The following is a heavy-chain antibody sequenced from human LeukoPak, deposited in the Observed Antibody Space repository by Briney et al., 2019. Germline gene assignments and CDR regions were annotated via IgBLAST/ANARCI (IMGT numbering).Heavy chain of an antibody. Sequence: PSGTLSLTCTVSGDSINSFDLWSWVRQPPGKGLEWIGEMYLSGTTHSNPSVKSRVTISIDKSKNQFSLKLTSLTAADTAVYYCARGAGGYRFDPWGQGTLVTVSS. J-gene: IGHJ5*02. D-gene: IGHD1-1*01. CDR1: GDSINSFDL. CDR3: ARGAGGYRFDP. V-gene: IGHV4-4*02. CDR2: MYLSGTT.